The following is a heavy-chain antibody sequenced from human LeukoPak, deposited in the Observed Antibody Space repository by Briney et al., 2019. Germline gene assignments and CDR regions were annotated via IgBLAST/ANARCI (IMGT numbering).Heavy chain of an antibody. CDR1: GFTVNNNY. J-gene: IGHJ4*02. V-gene: IGHV3-66*01. Sequence: GGSLRLSWAASGFTVNNNYMSWVRQAPGKGLEWVSSIYSGYSAGSTYYAGSVKGRFTISRDTSKNTLNLQMNSLRAEDTAVYYCARYNSSWSPFDHWGQGTLVTVSS. D-gene: IGHD6-13*01. CDR3: ARYNSSWSPFDH. CDR2: IYSGYSAGST.